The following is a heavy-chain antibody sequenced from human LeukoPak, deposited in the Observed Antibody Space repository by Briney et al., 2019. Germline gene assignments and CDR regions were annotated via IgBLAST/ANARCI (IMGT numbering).Heavy chain of an antibody. J-gene: IGHJ4*02. CDR1: GFSFDDCA. CDR2: ISWNSGSI. V-gene: IGHV3-9*01. Sequence: PGGSLRLSCAASGFSFDDCAMHWVRQAPGEGLEWVSGISWNSGSIGYADSVKGRFTISRDNAKNSLYLQMNSLRAEDTALYYCAKDEDYDFWSGYYTFDYWGQGTLVTVSS. CDR3: AKDEDYDFWSGYYTFDY. D-gene: IGHD3-3*01.